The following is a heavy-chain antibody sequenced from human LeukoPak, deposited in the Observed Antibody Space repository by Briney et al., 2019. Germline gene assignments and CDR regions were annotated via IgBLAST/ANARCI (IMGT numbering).Heavy chain of an antibody. Sequence: GGSLRLSCAASGFTFSSYWMHWVRQAPGKGLVWVSRINSDGSSTSYADSVKGRFTISRDNAKNTLYLQMNSLRAEDTAVYYCARRGYSSGWYEWYFGLWGRGTLVTVSS. V-gene: IGHV3-74*01. CDR3: ARRGYSSGWYEWYFGL. CDR2: INSDGSST. J-gene: IGHJ2*01. D-gene: IGHD6-19*01. CDR1: GFTFSSYW.